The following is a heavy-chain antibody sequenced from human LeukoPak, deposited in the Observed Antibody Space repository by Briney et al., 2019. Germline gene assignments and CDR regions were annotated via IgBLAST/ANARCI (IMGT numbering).Heavy chain of an antibody. J-gene: IGHJ4*02. V-gene: IGHV1-18*04. CDR1: GYTFTGYY. Sequence: ASVKVSCKASGYTFTGYYMHWVRQAPGQGLEWMGWISAYNGNTNYAQKLQGRVTMTTDTSTSTAYMELRSLRSDDTAVYYCASGSGYYFEDSGALDYWGQGTLVTVSS. D-gene: IGHD3-22*01. CDR3: ASGSGYYFEDSGALDY. CDR2: ISAYNGNT.